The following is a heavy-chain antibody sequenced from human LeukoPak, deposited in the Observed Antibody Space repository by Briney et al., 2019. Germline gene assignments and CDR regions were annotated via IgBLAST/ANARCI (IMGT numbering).Heavy chain of an antibody. CDR3: ARGRIVATICPFDY. V-gene: IGHV1-2*02. CDR1: GNTFTGYY. Sequence: ASVKVSCKASGNTFTGYYIHWVRQVPGQGLEWMAWINPKSGGTNYAQKFQGRVSMTRDSSISTAYMELSRLTSDDTAVYYCARGRIVATICPFDYWGQGTLVTVSS. CDR2: INPKSGGT. J-gene: IGHJ4*02. D-gene: IGHD5-12*01.